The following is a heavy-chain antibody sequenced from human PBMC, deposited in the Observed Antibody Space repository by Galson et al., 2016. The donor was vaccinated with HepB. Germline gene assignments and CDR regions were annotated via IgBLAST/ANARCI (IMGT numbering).Heavy chain of an antibody. CDR2: IHHSGST. J-gene: IGHJ4*02. Sequence: SETLSLTCAVSGASISSTKWWSWVRQPPGKGLEWIGEIHHSGSTKYNPSLKSRVSISVDKSKNQFSLNLSSVTAADTAVYYCANCGNPLVHFDYWGQGTLVTASS. CDR1: GASISSTKW. CDR3: ANCGNPLVHFDY. V-gene: IGHV4-4*02. D-gene: IGHD6-13*01.